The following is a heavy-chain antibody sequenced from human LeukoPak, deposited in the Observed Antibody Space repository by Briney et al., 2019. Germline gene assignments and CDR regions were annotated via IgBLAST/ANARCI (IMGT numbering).Heavy chain of an antibody. Sequence: PSETLSLTCAVYGGSFSGYYWSWIRQPPGKGLEWIGYIYYSGSTNYNPSLKSRVTISVDTSKNQFSLKLSSVTAADTAVYYCARDLARGAFDIWGQGTMVTVSS. V-gene: IGHV4-59*01. CDR3: ARDLARGAFDI. CDR2: IYYSGST. J-gene: IGHJ3*02. CDR1: GGSFSGYY.